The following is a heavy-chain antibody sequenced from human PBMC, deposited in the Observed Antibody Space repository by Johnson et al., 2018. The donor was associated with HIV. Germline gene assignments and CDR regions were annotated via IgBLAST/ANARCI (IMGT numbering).Heavy chain of an antibody. J-gene: IGHJ3*02. V-gene: IGHV3-15*01. CDR3: ARSLPYSSSVGFDI. CDR1: GFTVSSNY. D-gene: IGHD6-6*01. Sequence: VQLVESGGGLIQPGGSLRLSCAASGFTVSSNYMSWVRQAPGKGLEWVGRIKSKTDGGTTDYAAPVKGRFTISRDDSKNTLYLQMNSLRADDTAVYYCARSLPYSSSVGFDIWGQGTMVTVSS. CDR2: IKSKTDGGTT.